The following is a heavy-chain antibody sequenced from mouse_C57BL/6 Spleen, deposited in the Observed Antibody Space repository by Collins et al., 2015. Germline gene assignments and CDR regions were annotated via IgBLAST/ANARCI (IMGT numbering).Heavy chain of an antibody. CDR2: IWGVGST. CDR3: ARSPYDSPYYYAMDY. Sequence: QVQLKESGPGLVAPSQSLSITCTVSGFSLTSYGVDWVRQSPGKGLEWLGVIWGVGSTNYNSAVKSRLSISKDNSKSQVFLRMNSLQTDDTAMYYCARSPYDSPYYYAMDYWGQGTSVTVSS. CDR1: GFSLTSYG. J-gene: IGHJ4*01. D-gene: IGHD2-4*01. V-gene: IGHV2-6*01.